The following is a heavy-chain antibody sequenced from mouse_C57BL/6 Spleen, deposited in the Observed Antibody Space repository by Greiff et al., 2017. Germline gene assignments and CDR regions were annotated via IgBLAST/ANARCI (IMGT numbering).Heavy chain of an antibody. CDR3: AISGPEDY. CDR2: IYPGDGDT. Sequence: QVQLQQSGPELVKPGASVKISCKASGYAFRSSWMNWVKQRPGKGLEWIGRIYPGDGDTNFNGKFKGKATLTADKSYSTAYMQLSSLTSEDSAVYFCAISGPEDYWGQGTTLTVSS. D-gene: IGHD3-2*02. J-gene: IGHJ2*01. CDR1: GYAFRSSW. V-gene: IGHV1-82*01.